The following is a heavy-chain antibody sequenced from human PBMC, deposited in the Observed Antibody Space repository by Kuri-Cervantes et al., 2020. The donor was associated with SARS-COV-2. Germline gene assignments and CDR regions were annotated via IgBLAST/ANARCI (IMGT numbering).Heavy chain of an antibody. D-gene: IGHD2/OR15-2a*01. CDR1: GGSINTYY. J-gene: IGHJ5*02. CDR3: ARVRSTTAGWFDP. CDR2: VSYSGST. Sequence: GSLRLSCTVSGGSINTYYWSWIRQPPGKGLEYIGYVSYSGSTNYSPSLKSRVTISVDTSKNQFSLKLSSVTAADTAVYYCARVRSTTAGWFDPWGQGTLVTVSS. V-gene: IGHV4-59*01.